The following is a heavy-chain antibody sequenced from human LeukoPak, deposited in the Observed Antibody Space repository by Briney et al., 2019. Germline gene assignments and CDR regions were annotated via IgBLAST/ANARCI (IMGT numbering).Heavy chain of an antibody. CDR3: ARDQVGYSGYGGNY. CDR1: GFTFSSYG. Sequence: GGSLRLSCAASGFTFSSYGMSWVRQAPGKGLEWVSAISGSGGSTYYADSVKGRFTISRDNAKNTLYLQMNSLRAEDTAVYYCARDQVGYSGYGGNYWGQGTLVTVSS. CDR2: ISGSGGST. V-gene: IGHV3-23*01. D-gene: IGHD5-12*01. J-gene: IGHJ4*02.